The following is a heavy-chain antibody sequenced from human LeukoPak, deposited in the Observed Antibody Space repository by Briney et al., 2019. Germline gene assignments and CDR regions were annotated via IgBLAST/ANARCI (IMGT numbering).Heavy chain of an antibody. CDR3: ARGITMVRGVIKKSYYFDY. D-gene: IGHD3-10*01. Sequence: SETLSLTCTVSGGSISSYYWSWIRQPPGKGLEWIGEINHSGSTNYNPSLKSRVTISVDTSKNQFSLKLSSVTAADTAVYYCARGITMVRGVIKKSYYFDYWGQGTLVTVSS. J-gene: IGHJ4*02. V-gene: IGHV4-34*01. CDR2: INHSGST. CDR1: GGSISSYY.